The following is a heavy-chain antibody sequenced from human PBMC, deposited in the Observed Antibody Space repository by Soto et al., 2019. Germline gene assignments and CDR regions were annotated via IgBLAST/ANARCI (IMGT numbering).Heavy chain of an antibody. CDR1: GFRFSGSW. Sequence: EVQLVESGEGLVQPGGSLRLACAASGFRFSGSWMCWVRRAPGKGLEWASNINQDESEKYYGASVEGRFTLSRDNAKNSLYLHRNSVRVEDTAVYYGARGGEGSWGQGTMVTVS. CDR2: INQDESEK. CDR3: ARGGEGS. V-gene: IGHV3-7*03. J-gene: IGHJ3*01. D-gene: IGHD3-10*01.